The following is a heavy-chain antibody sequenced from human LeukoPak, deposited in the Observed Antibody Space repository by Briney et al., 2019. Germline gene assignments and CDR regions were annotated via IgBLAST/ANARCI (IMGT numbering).Heavy chain of an antibody. CDR3: ARGYYDILTGSNPYYFDY. Sequence: ASVKVSCKASGYTFTGYYMHWARQAPGQGLEWMGWINPNSGGTNHAQKFQGRVTMTRDTSISTAYMELSRLRSDDTAVYYCARGYYDILTGSNPYYFDYWGQGTLVTVSS. V-gene: IGHV1-2*02. CDR2: INPNSGGT. CDR1: GYTFTGYY. J-gene: IGHJ4*02. D-gene: IGHD3-9*01.